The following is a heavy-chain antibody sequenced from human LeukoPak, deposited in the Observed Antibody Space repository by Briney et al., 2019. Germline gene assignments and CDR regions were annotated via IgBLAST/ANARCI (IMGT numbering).Heavy chain of an antibody. J-gene: IGHJ4*02. CDR2: ITDYNGNT. D-gene: IGHD5-18*01. CDR1: GYAFTNYG. CDR3: ARGGRGYSYGRELDY. V-gene: IGHV1-18*01. Sequence: GASVNVSCTASGYAFTNYGINWVRQAPGQGLEWMGWITDYNGNTNYAQKVQGRVTMTTDTSTSTVYMELRSLRSDDTAVYYCARGGRGYSYGRELDYWGQGTLVTVSS.